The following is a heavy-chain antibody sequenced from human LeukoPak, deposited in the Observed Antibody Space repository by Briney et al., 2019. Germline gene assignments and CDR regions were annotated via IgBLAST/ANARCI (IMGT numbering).Heavy chain of an antibody. CDR2: ISSSSSYI. V-gene: IGHV3-21*01. CDR1: GFTFSSYS. D-gene: IGHD6-19*01. J-gene: IGHJ3*02. Sequence: GGSLRLSCAASGFTFSSYSMNWVRQAPGKGLEWVSSISSSSSYIYYADSVKGRFTISRDNAKNSLYLQMNSLRAEDTAVYYCARSHQPSSGVGGAFDIWGQGTMVTVSS. CDR3: ARSHQPSSGVGGAFDI.